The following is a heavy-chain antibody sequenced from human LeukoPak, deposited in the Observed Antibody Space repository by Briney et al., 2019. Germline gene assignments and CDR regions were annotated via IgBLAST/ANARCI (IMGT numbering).Heavy chain of an antibody. CDR2: ISSSSSTI. J-gene: IGHJ4*02. CDR1: GFTFSSYS. Sequence: PGGSLRLSCAASGFTFSSYSMNWVRQAPGKGLEWVSYISSSSSTIYYADSVKGRFTISRDNAKNSLYLQMNSLRAEDTAVYYCARDSFSTYYYGSGSYVFDYWGQGTLVTVSS. V-gene: IGHV3-48*04. D-gene: IGHD3-10*01. CDR3: ARDSFSTYYYGSGSYVFDY.